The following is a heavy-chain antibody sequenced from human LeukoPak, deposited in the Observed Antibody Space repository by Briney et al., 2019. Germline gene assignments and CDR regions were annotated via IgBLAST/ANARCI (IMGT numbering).Heavy chain of an antibody. CDR2: IIPIFGTA. D-gene: IGHD2-2*01. CDR3: AREPYQLHGDAFDI. Sequence: SVKVSCKASGGTFSSYAISWVRQAPGQGLEWMGRIIPIFGTANYAQEFQGRVTITTDESTSTAYMELSSLRSEDTAVYYCAREPYQLHGDAFDIWGQGTMVTVSS. J-gene: IGHJ3*02. CDR1: GGTFSSYA. V-gene: IGHV1-69*05.